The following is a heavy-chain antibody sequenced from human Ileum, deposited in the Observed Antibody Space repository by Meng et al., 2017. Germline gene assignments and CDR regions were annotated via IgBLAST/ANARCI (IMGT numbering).Heavy chain of an antibody. J-gene: IGHJ4*02. CDR1: GFTFDDYT. CDR2: ISWDGGST. D-gene: IGHD3-10*01. Sequence: GESLKISCAASGFTFDDYTMHWVRQAPGKGLEWVSLISWDGGSTYYADSVKGRFTISRDNSKNSLYLQMNSLRTEDTALYYCANLGTYGSPRDYWGQGTLVTVSS. V-gene: IGHV3-43*01. CDR3: ANLGTYGSPRDY.